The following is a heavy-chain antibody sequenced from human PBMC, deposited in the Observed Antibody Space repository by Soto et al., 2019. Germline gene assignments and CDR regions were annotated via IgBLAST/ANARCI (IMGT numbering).Heavy chain of an antibody. CDR2: FNPNSGDT. Sequence: QVQLVHSGAEVKKPGASVKVSCKASGYSFTAYSMHWVRQAPGQGLEWMGWFNPNSGDTIYAQKFQGSVTLTRDTSLSTAYLELTGLRSDDTAVYYCAREASAVISLDYWGQGTLVTDSS. CDR1: GYSFTAYS. CDR3: AREASAVISLDY. V-gene: IGHV1-2*02. D-gene: IGHD6-19*01. J-gene: IGHJ4*02.